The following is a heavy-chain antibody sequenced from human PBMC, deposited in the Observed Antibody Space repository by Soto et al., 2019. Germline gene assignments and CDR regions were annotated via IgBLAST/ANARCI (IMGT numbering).Heavy chain of an antibody. CDR2: IYYSGST. CDR1: GGSISSSSYY. CDR3: ARQEVGATTYYYYGMDV. D-gene: IGHD1-26*01. V-gene: IGHV4-39*01. Sequence: QLQLQESGPGLVKPSETLSLTCTVSGGSISSSSYYWGWIRQPPGKGLEWIGSIYYSGSTYYNPSLKSRVTISVDTSKKQFSLKLSSVTAADTAVYYCARQEVGATTYYYYGMDVWGQGTTVTVSS. J-gene: IGHJ6*02.